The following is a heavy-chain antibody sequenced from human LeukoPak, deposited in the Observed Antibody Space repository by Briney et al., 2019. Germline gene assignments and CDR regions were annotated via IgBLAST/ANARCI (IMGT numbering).Heavy chain of an antibody. CDR3: ASSPGGYCSSASCHTGGYFDY. D-gene: IGHD2-2*01. J-gene: IGHJ4*02. V-gene: IGHV4-39*01. CDR2: IYYNGNT. CDR1: GGSISSSTYY. Sequence: SETLSLTCTVSGGSISSSTYYWVWIRQPPGKGLEWIGSIYYNGNTCYNPSLKSRVTISVDTSKNQFSLRLSSVTATDRAVYYCASSPGGYCSSASCHTGGYFDYWGQGSLVTVSS.